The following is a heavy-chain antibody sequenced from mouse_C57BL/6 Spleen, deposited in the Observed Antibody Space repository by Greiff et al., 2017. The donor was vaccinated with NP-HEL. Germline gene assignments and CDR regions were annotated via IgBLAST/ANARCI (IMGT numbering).Heavy chain of an antibody. V-gene: IGHV1-19*01. CDR1: GYTFTDYY. D-gene: IGHD1-1*01. CDR3: ARERGTTVVATYYYAMDY. J-gene: IGHJ4*01. Sequence: VQLQQSGPVLVKPGASVKMSCKASGYTFTDYYMNWVKQSHGKSLEWIGVINPYNGGTSYNQKFKGKATLTVDKSSSTAYMELNSLTSEDSAVYYCARERGTTVVATYYYAMDYWGQGTSVTVSS. CDR2: INPYNGGT.